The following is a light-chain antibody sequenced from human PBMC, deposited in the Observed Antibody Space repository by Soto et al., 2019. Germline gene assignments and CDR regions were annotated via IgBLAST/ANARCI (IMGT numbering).Light chain of an antibody. V-gene: IGKV3-11*01. CDR3: QQRSDWLT. J-gene: IGKJ4*01. CDR2: DAS. Sequence: EIVLTQSPATLSLSPGERATLSCRASQSVGPYLAWYQQKPGQAPRLLIYDASNRATGIPARFSGSGSGTDFTLTISSLEPEDFAVYYCQQRSDWLTFGGGTKVEIE. CDR1: QSVGPY.